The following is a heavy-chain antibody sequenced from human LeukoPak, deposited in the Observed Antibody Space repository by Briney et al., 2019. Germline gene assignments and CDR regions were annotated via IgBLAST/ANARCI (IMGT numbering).Heavy chain of an antibody. Sequence: SETLSLTRPVSGPSISSSSYYWGWLRQPPGKGLEWFGSMYYSGSTYYHPSLKSRFTISVDTSKYLFSLTLSSVTAARTAVYYCARRYSGSYSQYYYYYMDVWGKGTTVTVSS. CDR2: MYYSGST. CDR3: ARRYSGSYSQYYYYYMDV. D-gene: IGHD1-26*01. J-gene: IGHJ6*03. CDR1: GPSISSSSYY. V-gene: IGHV4-39*01.